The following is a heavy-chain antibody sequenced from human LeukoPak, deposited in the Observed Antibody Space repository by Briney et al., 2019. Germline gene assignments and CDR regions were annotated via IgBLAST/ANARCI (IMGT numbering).Heavy chain of an antibody. D-gene: IGHD5-12*01. Sequence: GGSLRLSCAASGFTFSSYDMHCVRQATGKGLEWVSAIGTAGDTYYPGSVKGRFTISRENAKNSLYLQMNSLRAGDTAVYYCARGEDYGGYRYWGQGTLVTVSS. J-gene: IGHJ4*02. CDR1: GFTFSSYD. CDR2: IGTAGDT. V-gene: IGHV3-13*01. CDR3: ARGEDYGGYRY.